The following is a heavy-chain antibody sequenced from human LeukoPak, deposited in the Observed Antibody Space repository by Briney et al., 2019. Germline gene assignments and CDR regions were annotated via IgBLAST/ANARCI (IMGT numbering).Heavy chain of an antibody. Sequence: ASVKVSCKASGGTFSSYAISWVRQAPGQGLEWMGGIIPIFGTANYAQKFQGRATITADESTSTAYMELSSLRSEDTAVYYCARGRKQLGEIDYWGQGTLVTVSS. CDR3: ARGRKQLGEIDY. D-gene: IGHD6-6*01. CDR2: IIPIFGTA. CDR1: GGTFSSYA. V-gene: IGHV1-69*13. J-gene: IGHJ4*02.